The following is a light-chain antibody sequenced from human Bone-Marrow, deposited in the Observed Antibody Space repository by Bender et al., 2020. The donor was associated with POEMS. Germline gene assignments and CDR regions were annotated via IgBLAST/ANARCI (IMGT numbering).Light chain of an antibody. CDR2: RNN. CDR1: SSNIGSNY. V-gene: IGLV1-47*01. CDR3: ATWDDSLHGPV. J-gene: IGLJ3*02. Sequence: QSVLTQPPSASGTPGQRVTISCSGSSSNIGSNYVYWYQQLPGTAPKLLIYRNNQRPSGVPDRFSASKSGTSASLAISGLRSEDEADYYCATWDDSLHGPVFGGGTKLTAL.